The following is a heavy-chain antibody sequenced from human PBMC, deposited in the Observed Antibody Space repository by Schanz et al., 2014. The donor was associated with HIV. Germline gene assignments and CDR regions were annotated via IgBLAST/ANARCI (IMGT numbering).Heavy chain of an antibody. V-gene: IGHV1-8*01. CDR1: EKTFSDID. D-gene: IGHD3-22*01. CDR3: ARAGLWYKAGSYYGSAFDV. J-gene: IGHJ3*01. CDR2: INPHSDNT. Sequence: QVRLVQSGAEVKKPGASVTVSCKTSEKTFSDIDINWVRQGTGQGLEWMAWINPHSDNTGYARKFQGRVSVTRDTSTRTVYVELTDLTSADTVDYYWARAGLWYKAGSYYGSAFDVWGQGTLVTVSS.